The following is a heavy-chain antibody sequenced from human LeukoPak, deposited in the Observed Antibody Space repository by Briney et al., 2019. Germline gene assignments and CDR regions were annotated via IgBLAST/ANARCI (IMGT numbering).Heavy chain of an antibody. J-gene: IGHJ4*02. D-gene: IGHD6-6*01. V-gene: IGHV3-11*01. CDR3: AKWGSSLDY. CDR2: ITNSGTTI. Sequence: GGSLRLSCAASGFTFTDYYMSWIRQAPGKGLEWVSYITNSGTTIYYADSVKGRFTISRDNSKNTLYLQMNSLRAEDTAVYYCAKWGSSLDYWGQGTLVTVSS. CDR1: GFTFTDYY.